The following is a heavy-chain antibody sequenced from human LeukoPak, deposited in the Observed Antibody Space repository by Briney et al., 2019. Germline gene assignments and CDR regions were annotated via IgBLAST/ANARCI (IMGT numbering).Heavy chain of an antibody. J-gene: IGHJ4*02. CDR2: IWYDGSNE. CDR3: ARDGGNDYYFDY. CDR1: GFTFSSYG. D-gene: IGHD2-21*02. Sequence: GGSLRLSCAASGFTFSSYGMHWVRQAPGKGLEWVAVIWYDGSNEYYADSVKGRFTISRDNSKNTLYLQMNSLRAEDTAVYYCARDGGNDYYFDYWGQGTLVTVSS. V-gene: IGHV3-33*01.